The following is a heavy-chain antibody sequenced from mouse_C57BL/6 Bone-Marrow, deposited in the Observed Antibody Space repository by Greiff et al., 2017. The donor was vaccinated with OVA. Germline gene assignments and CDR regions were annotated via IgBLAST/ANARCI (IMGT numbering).Heavy chain of an antibody. Sequence: EVHLVESGGDLVKPGGSLKLSCAASGFTFSSYGMSWVRQTPDKRLEWVATISSGGSYTYYPDSVKGRFTISRDNAKNTLYLQMSSLKSEDTAMYYCARHEQGYAMDYWGQGTSVTVSS. J-gene: IGHJ4*01. V-gene: IGHV5-6*01. CDR1: GFTFSSYG. CDR3: ARHEQGYAMDY. CDR2: ISSGGSYT.